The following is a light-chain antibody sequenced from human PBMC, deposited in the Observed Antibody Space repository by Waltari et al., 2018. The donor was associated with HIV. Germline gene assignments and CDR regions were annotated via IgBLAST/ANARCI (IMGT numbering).Light chain of an antibody. V-gene: IGLV1-44*01. CDR2: SNN. Sequence: QSVLTQPPSASGPPGQWVAIPCSGCSPNIGSNTGNWYQQLPGTAPKLLVYSNNQRPSGVPDRFSGSKSGTSASLAISGLQSEDEADYYCAAWDDSLSGVVFGGGTKLTVL. J-gene: IGLJ2*01. CDR3: AAWDDSLSGVV. CDR1: SPNIGSNT.